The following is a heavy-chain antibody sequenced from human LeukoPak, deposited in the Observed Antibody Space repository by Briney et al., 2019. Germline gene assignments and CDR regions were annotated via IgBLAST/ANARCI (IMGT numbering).Heavy chain of an antibody. CDR2: IYYSGST. CDR1: GGSISSYY. V-gene: IGHV4-59*12. D-gene: IGHD3-10*01. Sequence: SETLSLTCTVSGGSISSYYWSWIRQPPGKGLEWIGYIYYSGSTNYNPSLKSRVTISVDTSKNQFSLKLSSVTAADTAVYYCAKEMGHSPHSSGTYWSDGGVGLDYWGQGTLVTVSS. J-gene: IGHJ4*02. CDR3: AKEMGHSPHSSGTYWSDGGVGLDY.